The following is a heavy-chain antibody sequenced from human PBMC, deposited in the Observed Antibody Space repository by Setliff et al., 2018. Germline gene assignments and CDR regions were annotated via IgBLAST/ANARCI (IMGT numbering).Heavy chain of an antibody. Sequence: SETLSLTFAVSGYSINSGYYWGWIRQSPGKGLEWIGSIYRDGNTYYNPSLRSRVTISVDTSKNQFSLNLSSVTAADTAVYYCARDGYGDDWNTFVDVYYYYMDVWGKGTTVTVSS. CDR3: ARDGYGDDWNTFVDVYYYYMDV. CDR2: IYRDGNT. J-gene: IGHJ6*03. V-gene: IGHV4-38-2*02. CDR1: GYSINSGYY. D-gene: IGHD5-18*01.